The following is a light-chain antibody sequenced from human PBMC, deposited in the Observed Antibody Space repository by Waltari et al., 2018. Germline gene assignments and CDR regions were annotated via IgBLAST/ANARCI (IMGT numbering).Light chain of an antibody. CDR2: KIT. J-gene: IGLJ2*01. CDR3: GTWDDGVHTRL. CDR1: SANIAGNT. Sequence: QSLLAQPPSVSGTPGQRVIISCSGSSANIAGNTVDWYQQVPGAAPRLLIFKITQRQSGVPDRFFASKSGTSASLSISGLQAEDEADYYCGTWDDGVHTRLFGGGTRLTVL. V-gene: IGLV1-44*01.